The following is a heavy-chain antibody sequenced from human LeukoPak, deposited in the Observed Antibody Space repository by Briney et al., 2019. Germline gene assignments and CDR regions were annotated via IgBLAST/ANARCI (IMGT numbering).Heavy chain of an antibody. CDR1: GFTFSSYA. CDR3: AKDEDIVVVPAAYDAFDI. CDR2: ISGSGGST. D-gene: IGHD2-2*01. V-gene: IGHV3-23*01. Sequence: PGGSLRLSCAASGFTFSSYAMSWVRQAPGKGLEWVSAISGSGGSTYYADSVKGRFTISRDNSKNTLYLQMNSLRAEDTAVYYCAKDEDIVVVPAAYDAFDIWGQGTMVTVSS. J-gene: IGHJ3*02.